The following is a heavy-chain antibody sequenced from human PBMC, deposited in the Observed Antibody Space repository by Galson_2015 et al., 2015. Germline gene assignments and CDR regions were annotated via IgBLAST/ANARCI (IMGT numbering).Heavy chain of an antibody. J-gene: IGHJ4*02. V-gene: IGHV6-1*01. CDR2: TYYRSKWFS. Sequence: CAIPGDSVSSTSAAWNWIRQSPSRGLEWLGRTYYRSKWFSYSALSVRSRIRISPDTSKNQFSLQLNSVTPEDTAVYYCARAGQFYFDYWGQGILVTVSS. CDR3: ARAGQFYFDY. CDR1: GDSVSSTSAA.